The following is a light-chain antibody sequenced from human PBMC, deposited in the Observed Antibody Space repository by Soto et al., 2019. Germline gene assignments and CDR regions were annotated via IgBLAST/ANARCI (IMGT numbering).Light chain of an antibody. CDR1: QSVSSN. CDR3: QQYGSPGT. J-gene: IGKJ1*01. V-gene: IGKV3-20*01. CDR2: GAS. Sequence: TQSPAALSVSPGERATLSCRASQSVSSNLAWYQQKPGQAPRLLIYGASTRATGIPGRFSGSGSGTDFTLTISRLEPEDFAVYYCQQYGSPGTFGQGTKVDIK.